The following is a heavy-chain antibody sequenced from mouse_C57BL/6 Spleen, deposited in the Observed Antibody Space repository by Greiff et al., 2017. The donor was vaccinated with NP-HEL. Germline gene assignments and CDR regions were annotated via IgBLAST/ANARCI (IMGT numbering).Heavy chain of an antibody. Sequence: QVQLQQPGAELVMPGASVKLSCKASGYTFTSYWMHWVKQRPGQGLEWIGEIDPSDSYTNYNQKFKGKSTLTVDKSSSTAYMQLSSLTSEDSAVYYGASHNWDAPFEYWGQGTLVTVSA. CDR2: IDPSDSYT. CDR3: ASHNWDAPFEY. J-gene: IGHJ3*01. V-gene: IGHV1-69*01. CDR1: GYTFTSYW. D-gene: IGHD4-1*01.